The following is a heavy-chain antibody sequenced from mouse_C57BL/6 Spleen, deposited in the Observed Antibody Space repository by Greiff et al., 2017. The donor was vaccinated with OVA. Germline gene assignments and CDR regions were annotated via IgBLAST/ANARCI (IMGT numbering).Heavy chain of an antibody. Sequence: VQLVESGPGLVAPSQSLSITCTVSGFSLTSYAISWVRQPPGKGLEWLGVIWTGGGTNYNSALKSRLSISKDNSKSQVFLKMNSLQTDDTARYYCARNFDYYGSSPYYFDYWGQGTTLTVSS. CDR1: GFSLTSYA. D-gene: IGHD1-1*01. J-gene: IGHJ2*01. CDR2: IWTGGGT. V-gene: IGHV2-9-1*01. CDR3: ARNFDYYGSSPYYFDY.